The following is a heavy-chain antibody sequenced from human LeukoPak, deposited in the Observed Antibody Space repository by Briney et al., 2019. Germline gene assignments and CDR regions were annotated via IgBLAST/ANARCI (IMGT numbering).Heavy chain of an antibody. CDR2: ISSSSTTT. J-gene: IGHJ4*02. D-gene: IGHD6-6*01. Sequence: GGSLRLSCAASGFTFSSYSMNWVRQAPGKGLEWVSYISSSSTTTYYADSAKGRFTISKDNAKKSLYLQMSSLTAEDTAVYYCATENSSSSCFDYWGQGTPVTVSS. V-gene: IGHV3-48*01. CDR1: GFTFSSYS. CDR3: ATENSSSSCFDY.